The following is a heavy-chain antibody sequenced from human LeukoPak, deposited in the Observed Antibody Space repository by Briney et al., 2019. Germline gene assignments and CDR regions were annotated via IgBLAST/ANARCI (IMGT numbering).Heavy chain of an antibody. Sequence: GGSLRLSCVASGFTFSSYGIHWVRQAPGKGLEWVAFIWYDGSYKNYVDSVEGRFTISRDNSKNTLYLQMNSLRDEDTAVYYCARGAPLEYCGGDCSRLLDYWGQGTLVTVSS. CDR2: IWYDGSYK. J-gene: IGHJ4*02. CDR3: ARGAPLEYCGGDCSRLLDY. V-gene: IGHV3-33*01. CDR1: GFTFSSYG. D-gene: IGHD2-21*02.